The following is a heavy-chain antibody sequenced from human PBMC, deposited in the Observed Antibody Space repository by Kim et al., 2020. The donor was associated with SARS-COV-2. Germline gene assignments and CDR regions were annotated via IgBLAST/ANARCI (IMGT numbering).Heavy chain of an antibody. D-gene: IGHD6-6*01. CDR3: AGDRRPSTTGIDV. J-gene: IGHJ6*02. CDR1: GDSFRTTAYY. Sequence: SETLSLTCTVSGDSFRTTAYYWTWIRQFPGRGLEWIGYVYDIGSTYYNPSLMSRLTISIDTSKNQFSLRLTSVTAADTAVYYCAGDRRPSTTGIDVWGPGTTVTVSS. V-gene: IGHV4-31*03. CDR2: VYDIGST.